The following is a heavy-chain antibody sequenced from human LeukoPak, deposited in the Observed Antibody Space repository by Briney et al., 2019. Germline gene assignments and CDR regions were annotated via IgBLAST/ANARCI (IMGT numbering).Heavy chain of an antibody. CDR1: GYTFISHG. CDR3: AKDQGLTATPPDGLDV. D-gene: IGHD5-18*01. CDR2: IIPVLNIT. V-gene: IGHV1-69*04. Sequence: SVKVSCKASGYTFISHGITWVRQAPGQGLEWMGRIIPVLNITTYAQKFQGRVTITADTSTSTVYMELSSLRSEETAVYYCAKDQGLTATPPDGLDVWGQGTTVIVTS. J-gene: IGHJ6*02.